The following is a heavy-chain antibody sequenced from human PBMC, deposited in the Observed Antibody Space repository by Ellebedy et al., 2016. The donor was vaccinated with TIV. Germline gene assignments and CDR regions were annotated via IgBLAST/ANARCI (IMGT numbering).Heavy chain of an antibody. J-gene: IGHJ4*02. Sequence: GGSLRLSCAASGFSFGDFYMTWIRQAPGKGLEWVSYISRSGSTIYYADSVKGRFTVSRDNARNSLSLQMNRLGTEDTAVYYCATKGGVGSDYGFFDHWGQGALVTVSS. CDR3: ATKGGVGSDYGFFDH. D-gene: IGHD4/OR15-4a*01. CDR1: GFSFGDFY. V-gene: IGHV3-11*04. CDR2: ISRSGSTI.